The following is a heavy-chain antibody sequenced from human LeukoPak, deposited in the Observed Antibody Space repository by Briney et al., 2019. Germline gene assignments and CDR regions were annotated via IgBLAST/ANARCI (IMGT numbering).Heavy chain of an antibody. J-gene: IGHJ4*02. V-gene: IGHV1-69*05. D-gene: IGHD6-19*01. Sequence: GASVKVSCKASGGTFSSYAISRVRQAPGQGLEWMGGIIPIFGTANYAQKFQGRVTITTDESTSTAYMELSSLRSEDTAVYYCAREHQAVAGYFDHWGQGTLVTVSS. CDR1: GGTFSSYA. CDR2: IIPIFGTA. CDR3: AREHQAVAGYFDH.